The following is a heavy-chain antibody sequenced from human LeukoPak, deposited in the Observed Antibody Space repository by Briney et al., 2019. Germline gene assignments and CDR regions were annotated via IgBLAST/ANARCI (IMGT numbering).Heavy chain of an antibody. D-gene: IGHD5-24*01. J-gene: IGHJ5*02. CDR2: ISSGSGYI. Sequence: GGSLRLSCAASRFTFSSYSMSWVRQAPGKGLEWVSSISSGSGYIYYADSVKGRFTISRDNAKNPLYLQMNSLRAEDTAAYYCARDYQLGRAWFDPWGQGTLVTVST. V-gene: IGHV3-21*01. CDR1: RFTFSSYS. CDR3: ARDYQLGRAWFDP.